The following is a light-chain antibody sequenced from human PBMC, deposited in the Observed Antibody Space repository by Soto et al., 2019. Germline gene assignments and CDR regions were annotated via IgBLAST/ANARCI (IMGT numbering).Light chain of an antibody. CDR2: DAS. CDR3: QQRTNWPLT. J-gene: IGKJ4*01. CDR1: QSVTTF. Sequence: PGERATLSCRASQSVTTFLAWYQQKPGQAPRLLIYDASKRATGIPARFSGSGSGTDFTLTISSLEPEDFAVYYCQQRTNWPLTFGGGTRVEIK. V-gene: IGKV3-11*01.